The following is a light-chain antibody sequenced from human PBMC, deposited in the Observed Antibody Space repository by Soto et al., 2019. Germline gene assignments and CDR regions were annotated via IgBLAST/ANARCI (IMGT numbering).Light chain of an antibody. Sequence: EIVMTQSPGTLSVSPGERATLSCRASQSLSSNLAWYQQKPGQAPRLLIYGASTSATGIPARFSGSGAGTEFTLTIRSLQSEDFAVYSCQQYNNWPPYTFGQGTKLEIK. CDR2: GAS. CDR1: QSLSSN. CDR3: QQYNNWPPYT. V-gene: IGKV3-15*01. J-gene: IGKJ2*01.